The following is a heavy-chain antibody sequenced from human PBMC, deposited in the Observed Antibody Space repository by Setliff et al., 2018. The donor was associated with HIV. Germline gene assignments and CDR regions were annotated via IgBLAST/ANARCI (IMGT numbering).Heavy chain of an antibody. Sequence: ASVKVSCKASGYTFSSYDINWVRQATGQGLEWMGWMNPNSGNTGYAQKFQGRVTMTRDTSISTAYMELNNLKFEDTAVYYCARWYTTGRGWFDPWGQGTLVTVSS. J-gene: IGHJ5*02. CDR3: ARWYTTGRGWFDP. D-gene: IGHD6-25*01. CDR1: GYTFSSYD. V-gene: IGHV1-8*02. CDR2: MNPNSGNT.